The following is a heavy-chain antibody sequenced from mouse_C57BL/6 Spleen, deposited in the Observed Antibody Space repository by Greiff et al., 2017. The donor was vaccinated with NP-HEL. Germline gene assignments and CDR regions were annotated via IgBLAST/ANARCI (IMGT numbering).Heavy chain of an antibody. V-gene: IGHV1-42*01. Sequence: VQLQQSGPELVKPGASVKISCKASGYSFTGYYMNWVKQSPEKSLEWIGEINPSTGGTTYNQKFKAKATLTVDKSSSTAYMQLKSLTSEDSAVYYCARSGYYGSSYVYWGQGTTLTVSS. J-gene: IGHJ2*01. CDR3: ARSGYYGSSYVY. CDR1: GYSFTGYY. D-gene: IGHD1-1*01. CDR2: INPSTGGT.